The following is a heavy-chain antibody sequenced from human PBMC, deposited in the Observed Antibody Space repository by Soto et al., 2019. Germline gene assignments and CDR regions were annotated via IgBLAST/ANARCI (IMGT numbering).Heavy chain of an antibody. CDR2: IYYSGNT. Sequence: SSETLSLTCSVSGGSISSGYYYWSWIRQPPGKGLEWIGNIYYSGNTYYNPSLKSRLIISIDTSKNQFSLKLSSVTAADTAVYYCARDRDGYNLGAFDIWGQGTMVTVSS. V-gene: IGHV4-30-4*01. D-gene: IGHD5-12*01. J-gene: IGHJ3*02. CDR1: GGSISSGYYY. CDR3: ARDRDGYNLGAFDI.